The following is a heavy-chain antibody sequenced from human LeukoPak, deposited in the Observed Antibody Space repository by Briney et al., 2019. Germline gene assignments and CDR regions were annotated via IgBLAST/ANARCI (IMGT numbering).Heavy chain of an antibody. Sequence: GGSLTLSCAASGFIYSDYYMSCIRHAPGKGLVGVSYISSSSSYTKYADSVKGRFTISRDNAKNSLYLQMNSLRAEDTAVYYCASYTAVAGSGPFDYWGQGTLVTVSS. V-gene: IGHV3-11*03. D-gene: IGHD6-19*01. CDR2: ISSSSSYT. J-gene: IGHJ4*02. CDR1: GFIYSDYY. CDR3: ASYTAVAGSGPFDY.